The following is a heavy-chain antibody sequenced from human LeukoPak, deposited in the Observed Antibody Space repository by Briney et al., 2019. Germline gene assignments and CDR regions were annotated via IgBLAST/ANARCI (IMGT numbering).Heavy chain of an antibody. Sequence: GASVKVACKASGYTFTGYYMHWVRQAPGQGLEWMGWINPNSGGTNYAQKLQGWVTMTRDTSISTAYMELSRLRSDDTAVYYCARGLRDILTGSPFYYFDYWGQGTLVTVSS. D-gene: IGHD3-9*01. CDR3: ARGLRDILTGSPFYYFDY. V-gene: IGHV1-2*04. CDR1: GYTFTGYY. CDR2: INPNSGGT. J-gene: IGHJ4*02.